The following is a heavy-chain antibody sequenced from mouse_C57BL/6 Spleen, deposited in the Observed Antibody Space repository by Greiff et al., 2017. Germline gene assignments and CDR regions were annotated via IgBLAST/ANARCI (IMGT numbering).Heavy chain of an antibody. D-gene: IGHD3-2*02. CDR3: ARRVSCYDFDY. Sequence: VQRVESGAELVKPGASVKISCKASGYAFSSYWMNWVKQRPGKGLEWIGQIYPGDGDTNYNGKFKGKATLTADKSSSTAYMQLSSLTSEDSAVYFCARRVSCYDFDYWGQGTTLTVSS. V-gene: IGHV1-80*01. CDR1: GYAFSSYW. CDR2: IYPGDGDT. J-gene: IGHJ2*01.